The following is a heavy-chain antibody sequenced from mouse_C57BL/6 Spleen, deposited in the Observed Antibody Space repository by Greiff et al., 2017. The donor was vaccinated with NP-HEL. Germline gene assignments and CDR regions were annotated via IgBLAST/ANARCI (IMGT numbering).Heavy chain of an antibody. Sequence: EVKLQESGPGLVKPSQSLSLTCSVTGYSITSGYYWNWIRQFPGNKLEWMGYISYDGSNNYNPSLKNRISITRDTSKNQFFLKLNSVTTEDTATYYCARDQGSYYGNFYYAMDYWGQGTSVTVSS. J-gene: IGHJ4*01. CDR1: GYSITSGYY. CDR2: ISYDGSN. V-gene: IGHV3-6*01. D-gene: IGHD2-1*01. CDR3: ARDQGSYYGNFYYAMDY.